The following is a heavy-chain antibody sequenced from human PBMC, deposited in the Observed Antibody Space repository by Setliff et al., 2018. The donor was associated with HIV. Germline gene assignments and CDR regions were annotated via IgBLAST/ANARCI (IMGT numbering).Heavy chain of an antibody. Sequence: SETLSLTCTVSNGSISSHYWSWIRQPPGKGLEWIGNMYYSGSTNYNPSLKSRVTISVDRSQNHFSLKLSSVTAADTAVYYCAREVDYYDSSRYLLLYYLDPWGQGTLVTVSS. D-gene: IGHD3-22*01. V-gene: IGHV4-59*11. CDR1: NGSISSHY. CDR2: MYYSGST. CDR3: AREVDYYDSSRYLLLYYLDP. J-gene: IGHJ5*02.